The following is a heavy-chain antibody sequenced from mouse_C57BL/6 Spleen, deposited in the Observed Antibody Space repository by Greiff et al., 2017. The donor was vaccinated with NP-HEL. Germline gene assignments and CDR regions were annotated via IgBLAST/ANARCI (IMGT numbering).Heavy chain of an antibody. CDR1: GYTFTSYW. D-gene: IGHD1-1*01. CDR3: ARKYYGSSSDPYYYAMDY. Sequence: VQLQQSGAELVKPGASVKLSCKASGYTFTSYWMHWVKQRPGQGLEWIGMIHPNSGSTNYNEKFKSKATLTVDKSSSTAYMQLSSLTSEDSAVYDCARKYYGSSSDPYYYAMDYWGQGTSVTVSS. CDR2: IHPNSGST. J-gene: IGHJ4*01. V-gene: IGHV1-64*01.